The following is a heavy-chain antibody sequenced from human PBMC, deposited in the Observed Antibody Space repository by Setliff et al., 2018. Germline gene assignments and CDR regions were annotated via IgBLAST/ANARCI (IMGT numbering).Heavy chain of an antibody. V-gene: IGHV3-21*06. J-gene: IGHJ5*01. CDR2: ISATGADNYN. Sequence: GGSLRLSCGVSGIVFSNYNMNWVRQAPGKGLEWVSSISATGADNYNKYADSVKGRFTISRDNANNLLYLQMDSLRAEDTAVYFCARSPGWIPWFDSWGQGTLVTVSS. CDR1: GIVFSNYN. D-gene: IGHD5-18*01. CDR3: ARSPGWIPWFDS.